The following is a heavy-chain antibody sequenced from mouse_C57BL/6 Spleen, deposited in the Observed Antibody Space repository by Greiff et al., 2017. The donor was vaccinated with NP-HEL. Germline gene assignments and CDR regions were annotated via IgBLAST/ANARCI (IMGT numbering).Heavy chain of an antibody. CDR1: GYTFTDYE. CDR2: IDPETGGT. Sequence: QVQLKESGAELVRPGASVTLSCKASGYTFTDYEMHWVKQTPVHGLEWIGAIDPETGGTAYNQKFKGKAILTADKSSSTAYMELRSLTSEDSAVYYCTRSRGFYYAMDYWGQGTSVTVSS. J-gene: IGHJ4*01. CDR3: TRSRGFYYAMDY. V-gene: IGHV1-15*01.